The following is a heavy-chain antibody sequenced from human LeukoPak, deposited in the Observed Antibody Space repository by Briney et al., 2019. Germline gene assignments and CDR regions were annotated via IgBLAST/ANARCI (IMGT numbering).Heavy chain of an antibody. CDR3: ASDYGDRNYYYYYMDV. D-gene: IGHD4-17*01. V-gene: IGHV3-74*01. CDR2: INSDGSST. Sequence: GGSLRLSCAASGFTFSSYWMHWVRQAPGKGLVWVSRINSDGSSTSYADSVKGRFTISGDNAKNTLYLQMNSLRAEDTAVYYCASDYGDRNYYYYYMDVWGKGTTVTVSS. CDR1: GFTFSSYW. J-gene: IGHJ6*03.